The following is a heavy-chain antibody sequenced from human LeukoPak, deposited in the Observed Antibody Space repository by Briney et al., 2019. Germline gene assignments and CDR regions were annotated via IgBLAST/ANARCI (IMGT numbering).Heavy chain of an antibody. CDR2: IYYSGST. V-gene: IGHV4-39*01. Sequence: SETLSLTCTVSGGSIGSSNYQWGWIRQPPGKGLEWIGSIYYSGSTHYNPSNPSLKSRVTISVDTSKKQFSLKLTSVTAADTALYYCARYHDSWGQGTLVTVSS. CDR3: ARYHDS. CDR1: GGSIGSSNYQ. J-gene: IGHJ5*01.